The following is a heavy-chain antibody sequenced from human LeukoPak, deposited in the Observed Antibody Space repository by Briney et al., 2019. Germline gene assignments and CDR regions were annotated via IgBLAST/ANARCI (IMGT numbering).Heavy chain of an antibody. Sequence: GGSLRLSCAASEFTFGNYWMSWVRQVPGKGPEWVANIRQDGNEFYYVDSVKGRFTISRDNAKNSLYLQMNSLRAEDTAVYYCARDRRGYYDSSGYYSQGAFDIWGQGTMVTVSS. CDR2: IRQDGNEF. J-gene: IGHJ3*02. D-gene: IGHD3-22*01. CDR1: EFTFGNYW. V-gene: IGHV3-7*01. CDR3: ARDRRGYYDSSGYYSQGAFDI.